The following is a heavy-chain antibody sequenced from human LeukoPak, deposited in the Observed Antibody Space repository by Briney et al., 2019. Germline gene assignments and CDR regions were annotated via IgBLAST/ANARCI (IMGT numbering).Heavy chain of an antibody. V-gene: IGHV3-73*01. D-gene: IGHD6-13*01. CDR3: TNLIAAAGNDAFDI. CDR1: GFPFSGSA. J-gene: IGHJ3*02. Sequence: GSLRLSCAASGFPFSGSAMHWVRQASGKGLEWVGRIRSKANSYATAYAASVKGRFTISRDDSKNTAYLQMNSLKTEDTAVYYCTNLIAAAGNDAFDIWGQGTMVTVSS. CDR2: IRSKANSYAT.